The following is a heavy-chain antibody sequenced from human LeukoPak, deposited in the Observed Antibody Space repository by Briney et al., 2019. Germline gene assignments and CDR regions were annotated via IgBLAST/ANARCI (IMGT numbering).Heavy chain of an antibody. Sequence: GASVKVSCKASGYTFNSYGITWVRQAPGQGVEWMGWINTYNSNTNYAQKLQGRVTVTRDPFTSTVYMELRSLRSDDTAVYYCARGWENDYWGQGSLVTVSS. CDR3: ARGWENDY. CDR2: INTYNSNT. J-gene: IGHJ4*02. V-gene: IGHV1-18*01. CDR1: GYTFNSYG. D-gene: IGHD1-26*01.